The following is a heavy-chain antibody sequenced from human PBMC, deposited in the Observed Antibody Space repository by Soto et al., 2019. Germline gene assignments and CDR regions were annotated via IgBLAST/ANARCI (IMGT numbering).Heavy chain of an antibody. Sequence: AAVKVSCKASGYTFTSDGISWVRQDPGQGLEWMGWISAYNGNTNYAQKLQGRVTMTTDTSTSTAYMELRSLRSDDTAVYYCAREVGGLYYYDSSGYYRIWGQGTLVTVSS. V-gene: IGHV1-18*01. CDR3: AREVGGLYYYDSSGYYRI. D-gene: IGHD3-22*01. CDR2: ISAYNGNT. CDR1: GYTFTSDG. J-gene: IGHJ4*02.